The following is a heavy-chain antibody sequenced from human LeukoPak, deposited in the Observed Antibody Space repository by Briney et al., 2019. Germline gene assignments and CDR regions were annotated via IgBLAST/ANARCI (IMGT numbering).Heavy chain of an antibody. Sequence: ASVKVSCKTSGYTFTSYYMHWVRQAPGQGPEWMGIINPSGGSTSYAQKFQGRVTMTRDTSTSTVYMELSSLRSEDTAVYYCARDLYPTWIQLLGPFDYWGQGTLVTVSS. D-gene: IGHD5-18*01. CDR1: GYTFTSYY. CDR2: INPSGGST. CDR3: ARDLYPTWIQLLGPFDY. V-gene: IGHV1-46*01. J-gene: IGHJ4*02.